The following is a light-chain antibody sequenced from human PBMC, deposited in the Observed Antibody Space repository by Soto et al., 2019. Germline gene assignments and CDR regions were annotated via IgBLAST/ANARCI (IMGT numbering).Light chain of an antibody. CDR3: CSYAGSSTFVV. V-gene: IGLV2-23*02. CDR2: EVS. Sequence: QSALTQPASVSGSPGQSITISCTGTSSDVGSYNLVSWYQQHPGKAPKPMIYEVSKRPSGVSNRFSGSNSGNTASLTISGLQAEDEADYYCCSYAGSSTFVVFGGGTKVTVL. J-gene: IGLJ2*01. CDR1: SSDVGSYNL.